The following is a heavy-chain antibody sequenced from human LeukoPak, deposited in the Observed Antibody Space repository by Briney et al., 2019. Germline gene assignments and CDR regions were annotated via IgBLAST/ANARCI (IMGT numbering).Heavy chain of an antibody. J-gene: IGHJ4*02. CDR1: GFTFSKFW. CDR3: ASGNYFDY. D-gene: IGHD1-26*01. CDR2: IKPDGTEK. V-gene: IGHV3-7*01. Sequence: GGPLRLSCTASGFTFSKFWMRWARQAPGKGLECVANIKPDGTEKYYVDSVKGRFTISRDNAKNSLYLQMNSLRAEDTAVYYCASGNYFDYWGQGTLVTVSS.